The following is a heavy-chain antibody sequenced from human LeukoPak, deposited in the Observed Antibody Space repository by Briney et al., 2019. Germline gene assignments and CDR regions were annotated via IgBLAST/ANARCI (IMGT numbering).Heavy chain of an antibody. CDR3: AREAYCSGNSCYMGGWWFDP. CDR2: IYTSGST. CDR1: GGSISSSNDY. D-gene: IGHD2-2*02. V-gene: IGHV4-61*02. Sequence: SQTLSLTCTVSGGSISSSNDYWSWIRQPAGKGLEWIGRIYTSGSTNYNPSLKTRITISVDTSKNQFSLKLSSVTAADTAVYYCAREAYCSGNSCYMGGWWFDPWGQGTLVIVSS. J-gene: IGHJ5*02.